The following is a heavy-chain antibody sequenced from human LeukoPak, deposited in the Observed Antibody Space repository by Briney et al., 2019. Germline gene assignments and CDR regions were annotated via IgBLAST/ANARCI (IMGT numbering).Heavy chain of an antibody. V-gene: IGHV3-30*02. CDR1: GFTFSNNG. D-gene: IGHD2-21*01. CDR2: IRFDESDK. Sequence: PGRSLRLSCAASGFTFSNNGTHWVRQAPGKGLEWVAFIRFDESDKFYADSVKGRFTTSREIPKNTLFLQMNRRRVEDTAVYYCAKDNPVCDSWGQGTLVTVSS. CDR3: AKDNPVCDS. J-gene: IGHJ5*02.